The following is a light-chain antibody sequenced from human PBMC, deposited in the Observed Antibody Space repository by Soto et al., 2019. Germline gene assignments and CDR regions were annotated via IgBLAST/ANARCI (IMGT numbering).Light chain of an antibody. V-gene: IGKV1-27*01. CDR3: QNYKSAPRT. Sequence: DIQMPQSPSSLSASIGDRVTISCRASQGISNSLAWYQQKAGEVPTLLIYAASTSHSGVPSRFRGSGSGTDFTLTISSLQPEDVATYYCQNYKSAPRTFGQGTKVEIK. CDR1: QGISNS. J-gene: IGKJ1*01. CDR2: AAS.